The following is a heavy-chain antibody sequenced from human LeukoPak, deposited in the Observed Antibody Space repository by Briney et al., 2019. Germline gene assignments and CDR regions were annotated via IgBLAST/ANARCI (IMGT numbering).Heavy chain of an antibody. V-gene: IGHV3-43*02. J-gene: IGHJ4*02. D-gene: IGHD3-10*01. CDR3: ASFWFGELPQDY. Sequence: PGGSLRLSCAASGFTFDDYAMHWVRQAPGKGLEWVSLISGDGGSTYYADSVKGRFTISRDNSKNSLYLQMNSLRTEDTALYYCASFWFGELPQDYWGQGTLVTVSS. CDR2: ISGDGGST. CDR1: GFTFDDYA.